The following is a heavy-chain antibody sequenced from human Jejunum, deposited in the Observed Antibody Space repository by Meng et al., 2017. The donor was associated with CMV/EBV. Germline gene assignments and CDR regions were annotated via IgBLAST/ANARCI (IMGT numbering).Heavy chain of an antibody. D-gene: IGHD3-10*01. J-gene: IGHJ6*02. CDR2: IKPDGSEK. CDR3: ARDLSSHYYGSGKDV. CDR1: TFSSYW. Sequence: TFSSYWMNWVRQAPGKGLEWVANIKPDGSEKYYVDSVKGRFTISRDNAKTSLYLQMNGLRAEDTAVYFCARDLSSHYYGSGKDVWGQGTTVTVSS. V-gene: IGHV3-7*01.